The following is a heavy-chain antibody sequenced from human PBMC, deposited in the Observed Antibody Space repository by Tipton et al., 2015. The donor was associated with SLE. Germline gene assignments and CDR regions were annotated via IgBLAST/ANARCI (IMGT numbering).Heavy chain of an antibody. CDR2: INHSGST. V-gene: IGHV4-39*07. Sequence: LRLSCTVSGGSISSSSYYWGWIRQPPGKGLEWIGEINHSGSTNYNPSLKSRVTMSVDTSKNRFSLKLSSVTAADTVVYYCARAYSYGYDYWGQGTLVTVSS. D-gene: IGHD5-18*01. CDR3: ARAYSYGYDY. J-gene: IGHJ4*02. CDR1: GGSISSSSYY.